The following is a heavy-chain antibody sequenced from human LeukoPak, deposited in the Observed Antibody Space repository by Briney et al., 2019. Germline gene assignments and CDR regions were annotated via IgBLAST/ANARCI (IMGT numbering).Heavy chain of an antibody. CDR3: AREFRITTWPYDAFDL. Sequence: ASVKVSCKASGYTFTDYYLHWVRRAPGQGLECVGWINPTSGRTNYAQKFHDRVTLARDTSNNTSYMELTRLTSDDTAVYFCAREFRITTWPYDAFDLWGQATMVTVSS. CDR2: INPTSGRT. CDR1: GYTFTDYY. V-gene: IGHV1-2*02. J-gene: IGHJ3*01. D-gene: IGHD4-11*01.